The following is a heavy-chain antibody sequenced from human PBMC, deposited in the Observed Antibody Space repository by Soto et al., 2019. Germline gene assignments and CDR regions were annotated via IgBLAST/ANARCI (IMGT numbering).Heavy chain of an antibody. V-gene: IGHV1-2*04. J-gene: IGHJ4*02. Sequence: ASVKVSCKASGYTFTGYYMHWVRQAPGQGLEWMGWINPNSGGTNYAQKFQGWVTMTRDTSISTAYMELSRLRSDDTAVYYCARDLGDGYYGSGRYSYFDYWGQGTLVTVSS. CDR1: GYTFTGYY. CDR2: INPNSGGT. D-gene: IGHD3-10*01. CDR3: ARDLGDGYYGSGRYSYFDY.